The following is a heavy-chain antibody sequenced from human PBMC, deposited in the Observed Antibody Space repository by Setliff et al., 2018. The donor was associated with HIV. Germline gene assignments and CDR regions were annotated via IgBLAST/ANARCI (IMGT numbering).Heavy chain of an antibody. CDR1: GYTFSGYY. D-gene: IGHD1-1*01. J-gene: IGHJ4*01. CDR2: INPSSAGT. CDR3: ARGINWFAPFDY. V-gene: IGHV1-2*02. Sequence: GASVKVSCKASGYTFSGYYLHWVRQAPGQGLEWMGWINPSSAGTKYAQKFQDRVTMIRDTSITTAYMALSRLTSDDTAVYFCARGINWFAPFDYWGQGTLVTVSS.